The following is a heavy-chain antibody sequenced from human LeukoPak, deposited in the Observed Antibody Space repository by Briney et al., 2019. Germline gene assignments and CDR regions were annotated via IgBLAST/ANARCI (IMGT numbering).Heavy chain of an antibody. CDR3: ARGSGSYYFDY. Sequence: GGSLRLSCEASGFTFTTYSMTWVRQAPGKGLEWASIISSGSSAIFSADALKGRFTISRDNAKNSLYLQMNSLRAEDTAVYYCARGSGSYYFDYWGQGTLVTVSS. D-gene: IGHD1-26*01. CDR2: ISSGSSAI. J-gene: IGHJ4*02. V-gene: IGHV3-21*01. CDR1: GFTFTTYS.